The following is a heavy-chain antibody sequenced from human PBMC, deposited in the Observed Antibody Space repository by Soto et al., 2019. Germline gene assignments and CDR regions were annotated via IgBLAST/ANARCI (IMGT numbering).Heavy chain of an antibody. CDR2: IYPGDSDT. Sequence: GESLKISCKGSGYSFTSYWIGWVRQMPGKGLEWMGIIYPGDSDTRYSPSFQGQVTISADKPISTAYLQWSSLKASDTATYYCARKGSGSGSYFDYYYGMDVWGQGTTVTVSS. V-gene: IGHV5-51*04. CDR3: ARKGSGSGSYFDYYYGMDV. CDR1: GYSFTSYW. D-gene: IGHD3-10*01. J-gene: IGHJ6*02.